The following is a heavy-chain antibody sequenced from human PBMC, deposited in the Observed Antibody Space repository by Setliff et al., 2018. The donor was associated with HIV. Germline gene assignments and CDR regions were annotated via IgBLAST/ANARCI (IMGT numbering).Heavy chain of an antibody. CDR1: GGSISSNT. Sequence: SETLSLTCAVYGGSISSNTWSWIRQAPGKGLQWMGFIYNSVTTNYNPSLKSRVTISLDKSKNQFSLKLSSVTAADTAVYYCVTSSSWSSRLNFWGPGMLVTVSS. CDR2: IYNSVTT. V-gene: IGHV4-59*12. CDR3: VTSSSWSSRLNF. D-gene: IGHD2-2*01. J-gene: IGHJ4*02.